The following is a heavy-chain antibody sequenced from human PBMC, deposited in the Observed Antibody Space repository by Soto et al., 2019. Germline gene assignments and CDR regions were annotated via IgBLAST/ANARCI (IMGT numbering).Heavy chain of an antibody. CDR1: GGSVSSGSYH. J-gene: IGHJ6*02. CDR2: IYYSGST. D-gene: IGHD3-16*01. CDR3: ARDNMRARDGMDV. Sequence: SETLSLTCTVSGGSVSSGSYHWTWIRQPPGKGLEWIGYIYYSGSTNYNPSLKSRVTISVDTSKNQFSLKLSSVTAADTAVYYCARDNMRARDGMDVWGQGTTVTVSS. V-gene: IGHV4-61*01.